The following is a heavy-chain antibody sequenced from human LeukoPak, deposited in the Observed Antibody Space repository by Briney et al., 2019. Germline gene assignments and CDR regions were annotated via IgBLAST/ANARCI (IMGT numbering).Heavy chain of an antibody. CDR1: GFTFSSYG. Sequence: PGRSLRLSCAASGFTFSSYGMHWVRQAPGKGLEWVSVIYSGGSTYYADSVKGRFTISRDTSKNTLSLQMNSLRAEDTAVYYCASLSLGHYWGQGTLVTVSS. CDR2: IYSGGST. CDR3: ASLSLGHY. D-gene: IGHD6-6*01. V-gene: IGHV3-53*01. J-gene: IGHJ4*02.